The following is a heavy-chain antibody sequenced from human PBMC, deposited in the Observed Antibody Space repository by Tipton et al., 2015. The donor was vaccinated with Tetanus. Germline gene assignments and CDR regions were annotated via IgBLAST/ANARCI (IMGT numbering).Heavy chain of an antibody. CDR1: GYIFNNYW. V-gene: IGHV5-51*01. CDR2: IYPGDSDT. Sequence: QLVQSGGEVKKPGESLKISCKGSGYIFNNYWIGWVRQKPGKGLEWMGIIYPGDSDTRYSPSFQGQVTISVDKSINTAYLQWSSLKASDPSIFYCARAHCTDGVCNFDFWGQGARVTVAS. J-gene: IGHJ4*02. CDR3: ARAHCTDGVCNFDF. D-gene: IGHD2-8*01.